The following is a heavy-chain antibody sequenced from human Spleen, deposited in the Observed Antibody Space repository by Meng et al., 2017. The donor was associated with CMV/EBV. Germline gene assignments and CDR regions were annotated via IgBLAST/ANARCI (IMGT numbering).Heavy chain of an antibody. Sequence: ESLKISCAASGFTFNSYSMNWVRQPPGKGLEWIGEINHSGSINYNPSLRGRVTISVDTSKNQFSLKVRSVTAADTAVYYCGRHRLQFSEWLEGDYYYDYDVDVWGQGTTVTVSS. CDR1: GFTFNSYS. CDR3: GRHRLQFSEWLEGDYYYDYDVDV. D-gene: IGHD3-3*01. CDR2: INHSGSI. J-gene: IGHJ6*02. V-gene: IGHV4-34*08.